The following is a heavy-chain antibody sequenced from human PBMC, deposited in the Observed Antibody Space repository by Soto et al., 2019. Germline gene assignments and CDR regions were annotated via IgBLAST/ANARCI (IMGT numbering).Heavy chain of an antibody. CDR1: GFTFSSYS. CDR3: AKGHYYDSSGYFGPGSWFDP. J-gene: IGHJ5*02. CDR2: ISSSSSYI. V-gene: IGHV3-21*01. Sequence: PGGSLRLSCAASGFTFSSYSMNWVRQAPGKGLEWVSSISSSSSYIYYADSVKGRFTISRDNAKNSLYLQMNSLRAEDTAVYYCAKGHYYDSSGYFGPGSWFDPWGQGTLVTVSS. D-gene: IGHD3-22*01.